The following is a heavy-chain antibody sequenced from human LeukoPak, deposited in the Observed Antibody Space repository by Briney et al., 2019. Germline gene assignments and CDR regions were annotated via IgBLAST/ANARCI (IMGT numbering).Heavy chain of an antibody. Sequence: GREAPGGGLEWGXVIASRAMASYYADSVKGRFTISRDDSRDTLYLQMSSLTAEDTAVYYCARDVWGRITTGGRFDYWGQGTLVTVSS. J-gene: IGHJ4*02. CDR2: IASRAMAS. CDR3: ARDVWGRITTGGRFDY. V-gene: IGHV3-30*04. D-gene: IGHD1-14*01.